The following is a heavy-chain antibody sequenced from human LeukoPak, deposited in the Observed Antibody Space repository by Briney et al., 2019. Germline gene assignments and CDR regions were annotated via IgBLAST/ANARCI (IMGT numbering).Heavy chain of an antibody. CDR1: GFTFSSYW. J-gene: IGHJ6*03. CDR2: ISSSSSTI. Sequence: GGSLRLSCAASGFTFSSYWMHWVRQAPGKGLEWVSYISSSSSTIYYADSVKGRFTISRDNAKNSLYLQMNSLRAEDTAVYYCARTRHISGWSLYYYMDVWGKGTTVTVSS. V-gene: IGHV3-48*01. D-gene: IGHD6-19*01. CDR3: ARTRHISGWSLYYYMDV.